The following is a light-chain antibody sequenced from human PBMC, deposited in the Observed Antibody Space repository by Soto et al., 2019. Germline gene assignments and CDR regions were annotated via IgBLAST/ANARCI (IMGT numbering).Light chain of an antibody. CDR2: GAS. Sequence: DIQMTQSPSSLSASVGDRVTITCRASQSITTFLSWYHQKPGRAPNLLIYGASSLRSGVPSRFSGSGSGTDFTLTITSLQLEDFGTYYCQQSYSASITFGQGTRLDVK. V-gene: IGKV1-39*01. CDR1: QSITTF. CDR3: QQSYSASIT. J-gene: IGKJ5*01.